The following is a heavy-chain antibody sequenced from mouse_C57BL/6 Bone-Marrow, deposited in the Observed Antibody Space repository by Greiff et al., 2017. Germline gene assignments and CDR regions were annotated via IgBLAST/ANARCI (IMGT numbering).Heavy chain of an antibody. CDR1: GYTFTDYN. CDR2: INPNNGGT. J-gene: IGHJ3*01. D-gene: IGHD2-2*01. V-gene: IGHV1-18*01. Sequence: EVQLQQSGPELVKPGASVKIPCKASGYTFTDYNMDWVKQSHGKSLEWIGDINPNNGGTIYNQKFKGKATLTVDKSSSTAYMELRSLTSEDTVVYYCASLYGYDGGFAYWGQGTLVTVSA. CDR3: ASLYGYDGGFAY.